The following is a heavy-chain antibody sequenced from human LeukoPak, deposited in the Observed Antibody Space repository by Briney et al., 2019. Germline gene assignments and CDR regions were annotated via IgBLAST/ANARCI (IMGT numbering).Heavy chain of an antibody. J-gene: IGHJ4*02. CDR3: AKERDTRGYFDY. Sequence: GGTLRLSCAASGFSFSSYAINWVRQAPGKGLEWVSAISGSGGSTYYVDSVKGRFTISRDNSENTLYLQMSSLRAEDTAVYYCAKERDTRGYFDYWGQGALVTVSS. D-gene: IGHD3-22*01. CDR1: GFSFSSYA. CDR2: ISGSGGST. V-gene: IGHV3-23*01.